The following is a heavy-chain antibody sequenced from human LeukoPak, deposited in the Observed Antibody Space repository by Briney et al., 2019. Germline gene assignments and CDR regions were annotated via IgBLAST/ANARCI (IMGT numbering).Heavy chain of an antibody. CDR1: GFTFSSYG. CDR3: AGGRDSTELYFDS. CDR2: IWYGGSNK. V-gene: IGHV3-33*03. D-gene: IGHD2/OR15-2a*01. Sequence: GGSLRFSCAASGFTFSSYGMHWVRQAPGKGLEWVAVIWYGGSNKYYADSVKGRFTISRDNAKNSLYLQMNSLRAEDTAVYYCAGGRDSTELYFDSWGQGTLVTVSS. J-gene: IGHJ4*02.